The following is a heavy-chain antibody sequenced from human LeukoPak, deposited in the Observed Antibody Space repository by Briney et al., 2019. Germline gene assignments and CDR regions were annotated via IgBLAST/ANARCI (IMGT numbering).Heavy chain of an antibody. J-gene: IGHJ6*03. V-gene: IGHV1-2*02. D-gene: IGHD2-2*01. Sequence: ASVKVSCKASGYTFTSYDINWVRQATGQGLEWMGWINPNSGGTNYAQKFQGRVTMTRDTSISTAYMELSRLRSDDTAVYYCARDGSLGYCSSTSCQNYYYYMDVWGKGTTVTVSS. CDR2: INPNSGGT. CDR1: GYTFTSYD. CDR3: ARDGSLGYCSSTSCQNYYYYMDV.